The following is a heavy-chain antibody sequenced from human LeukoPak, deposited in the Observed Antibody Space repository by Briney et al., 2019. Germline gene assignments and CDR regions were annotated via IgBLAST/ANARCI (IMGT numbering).Heavy chain of an antibody. Sequence: PSETLSLTCTVSGGSISSYYWSWIRQPPGKGLEWIGYIYYSGSTNYNPSLKSRVTISVDTSKNQFSLKLSSVTAADTAVYYCARDLVGSYGGDWFDPWGQGTLVTVSS. CDR1: GGSISSYY. CDR3: ARDLVGSYGGDWFDP. J-gene: IGHJ5*02. V-gene: IGHV4-59*01. D-gene: IGHD1-26*01. CDR2: IYYSGST.